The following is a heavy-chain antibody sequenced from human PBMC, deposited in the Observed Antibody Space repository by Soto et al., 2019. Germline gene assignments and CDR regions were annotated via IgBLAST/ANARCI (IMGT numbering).Heavy chain of an antibody. Sequence: SVKVSCKASGGTFSSYTISWVRQAPGQGLEWMGRIIPILGIANYAQKFQGRVTITADKSTSTAYMELSSLRSEDTAVYYCARDVEQLAYYFDDWGQGTLVTVSS. V-gene: IGHV1-69*04. D-gene: IGHD6-6*01. CDR3: ARDVEQLAYYFDD. J-gene: IGHJ4*02. CDR2: IIPILGIA. CDR1: GGTFSSYT.